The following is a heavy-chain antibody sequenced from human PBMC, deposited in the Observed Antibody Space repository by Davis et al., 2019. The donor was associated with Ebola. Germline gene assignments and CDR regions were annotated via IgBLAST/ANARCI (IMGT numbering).Heavy chain of an antibody. CDR3: TRRRESGWVYYYGMDV. Sequence: GESLKISCAASGFTFSSYWMSWVRQAPGKGLEWVANIKQDGSEKYYVDSVKGRFTISRDNAKNSLYLQMNSLRAEDTAVYYCTRRRESGWVYYYGMDVWGQGTTVTVSS. D-gene: IGHD3-22*01. CDR1: GFTFSSYW. V-gene: IGHV3-7*01. J-gene: IGHJ6*02. CDR2: IKQDGSEK.